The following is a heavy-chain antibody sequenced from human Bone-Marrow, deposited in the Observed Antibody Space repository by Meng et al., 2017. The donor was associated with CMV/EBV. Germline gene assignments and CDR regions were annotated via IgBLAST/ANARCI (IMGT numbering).Heavy chain of an antibody. CDR3: ARDGILLWFGEQGDYLDY. Sequence: GESLKISCAASGFTFSSYWMSWVRQAPGKGLEWVANIKQDGSEKYYVDSVKGRFTISRDNAKNSLYLQMNSLRAEDTAVYYCARDGILLWFGEQGDYLDYWGQGTLVTVSS. CDR1: GFTFSSYW. CDR2: IKQDGSEK. V-gene: IGHV3-7*01. D-gene: IGHD3-10*01. J-gene: IGHJ4*02.